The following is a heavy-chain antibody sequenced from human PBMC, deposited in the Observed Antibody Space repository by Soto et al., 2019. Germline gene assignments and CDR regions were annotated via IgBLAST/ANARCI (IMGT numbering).Heavy chain of an antibody. J-gene: IGHJ2*01. CDR1: GFTFSNYA. CDR2: LSGAT. Sequence: PGGSLRLSFAASGFTFSNYAMTWVRQAPGKGLEWVSSLSGATYYADSVEGRFTISRDNSKNTLYLQMNSLTSEDTAVYYCAKERPDSSSYWYFDLWGRGTLVTVSS. D-gene: IGHD6-6*01. V-gene: IGHV3-23*01. CDR3: AKERPDSSSYWYFDL.